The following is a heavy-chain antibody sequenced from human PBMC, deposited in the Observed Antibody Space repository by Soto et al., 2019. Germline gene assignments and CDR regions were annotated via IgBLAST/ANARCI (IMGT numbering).Heavy chain of an antibody. CDR3: ARTRYYYGSGSYNGEFDY. J-gene: IGHJ4*02. Sequence: SSVKVSCKASGGTFSSYAISWVRQAPGQGLEWMGGIIPIFGTANYAQKFQGRVTITADESTSTAYMELSSLRSEDTAVYYCARTRYYYGSGSYNGEFDYWGQGTLVTVSS. CDR2: IIPIFGTA. CDR1: GGTFSSYA. D-gene: IGHD3-10*01. V-gene: IGHV1-69*13.